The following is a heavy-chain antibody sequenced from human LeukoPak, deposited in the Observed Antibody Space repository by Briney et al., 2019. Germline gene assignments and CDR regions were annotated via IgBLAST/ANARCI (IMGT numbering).Heavy chain of an antibody. D-gene: IGHD6-13*01. CDR1: GYTFTGYY. J-gene: IGHJ4*02. CDR2: INANTGDT. CDR3: ARIGYSSTFDY. V-gene: IGHV1-2*02. Sequence: ASVKVSCKASGYTFTGYYLHWVRQAPGQGLEWMGWINANTGDTNYAQKFQGKFTMTRDTSITTVYMELSRLAFDETAVYFCARIGYSSTFDYWGQGTLVTVSS.